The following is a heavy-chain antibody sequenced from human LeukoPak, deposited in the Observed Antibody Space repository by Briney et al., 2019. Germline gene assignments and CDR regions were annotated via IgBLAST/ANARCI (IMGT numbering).Heavy chain of an antibody. CDR1: GFTFSSYG. CDR2: ISYDGSNK. V-gene: IGHV3-30*18. Sequence: GGSLRLSCAASGFTFSSYGMHWVRQAPGKGLEWVAVISYDGSNKYYADSVKGRFTISRDNSKNMLYLQMNSLRAEDTAVYYCAKDFRQLWSYFDYWGQGTLVTVSS. D-gene: IGHD5-18*01. J-gene: IGHJ4*02. CDR3: AKDFRQLWSYFDY.